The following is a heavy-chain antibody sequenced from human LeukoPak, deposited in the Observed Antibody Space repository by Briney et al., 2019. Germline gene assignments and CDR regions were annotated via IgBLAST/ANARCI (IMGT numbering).Heavy chain of an antibody. Sequence: GGSLRLSCAASGFTFSSYSMNWVRQAPGKGLEWVSSITSSSRYIYYADSVKGRFTISRDNAKNSLYLQMNSLRAEDTAVCYCARKGSQWEVLDYWGQGTLVTVSS. J-gene: IGHJ4*02. CDR3: ARKGSQWEVLDY. D-gene: IGHD1-26*01. CDR2: ITSSSRYI. V-gene: IGHV3-21*01. CDR1: GFTFSSYS.